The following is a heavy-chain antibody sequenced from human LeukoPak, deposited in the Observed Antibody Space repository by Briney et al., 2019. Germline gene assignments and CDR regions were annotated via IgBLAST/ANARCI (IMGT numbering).Heavy chain of an antibody. V-gene: IGHV1-8*02. J-gene: IGHJ1*01. D-gene: IGHD1-1*01. CDR1: GYTFTGYY. Sequence: ASVKVSCKASGYTFTGYYTHWVRQAPGQGLEWMGWINPNSGNTGYAQKFQGRVTMTRNTSISTAYMELNSLRSEDTAVYYCTRAWSDSWRKTEYFQLWGQGTLVTVSS. CDR2: INPNSGNT. CDR3: TRAWSDSWRKTEYFQL.